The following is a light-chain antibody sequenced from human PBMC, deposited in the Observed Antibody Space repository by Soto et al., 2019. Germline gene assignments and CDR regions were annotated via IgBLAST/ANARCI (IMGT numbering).Light chain of an antibody. CDR2: SNN. CDR1: SSNIGSNT. J-gene: IGLJ1*01. V-gene: IGLV1-44*01. Sequence: QSVLTQPPSASGAPGQRVTISCSGSSSNIGSNTVNWYQQLPGTAPKLLIYSNNQRPSGVPDRFSGSKSGTSASLAISGLQSEDEADYYCAAWDESLNGPLYVFGPVTKVTV. CDR3: AAWDESLNGPLYV.